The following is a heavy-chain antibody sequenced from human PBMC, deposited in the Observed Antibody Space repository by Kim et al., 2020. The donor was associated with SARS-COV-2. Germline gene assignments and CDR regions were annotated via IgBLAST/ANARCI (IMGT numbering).Heavy chain of an antibody. D-gene: IGHD3-16*01. J-gene: IGHJ4*02. CDR2: ISYDGSNK. CDR3: ATDLLGYFDY. Sequence: GGSLRLSCAASGFTFSSYGMHWVRQAPGKGLEWVAVISYDGSNKYYADAVKGRFTISRDNSKSTLYLQMNSLRAEDTAVYYCATDLLGYFDYWGQGTLVTVSS. V-gene: IGHV3-30*03. CDR1: GFTFSSYG.